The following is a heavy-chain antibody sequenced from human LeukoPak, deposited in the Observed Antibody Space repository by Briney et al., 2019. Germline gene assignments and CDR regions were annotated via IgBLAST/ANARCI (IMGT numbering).Heavy chain of an antibody. J-gene: IGHJ4*02. CDR2: ISYVGTNK. D-gene: IGHD6-6*01. Sequence: GGSLRLSCAASGFTFSSYAMHWVRQAPGKGLEWVAFISYVGTNKNYTDSVEGRFTISRDNSKNTLYLQMNSLRAEDTAVYYCARDGGYSSSLIPSGYGYWGQGTLVTVSS. V-gene: IGHV3-30*04. CDR3: ARDGGYSSSLIPSGYGY. CDR1: GFTFSSYA.